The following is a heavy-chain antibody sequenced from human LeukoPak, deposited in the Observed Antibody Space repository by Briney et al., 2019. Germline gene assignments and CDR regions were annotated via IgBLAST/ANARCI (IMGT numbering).Heavy chain of an antibody. CDR1: GFTFSSYA. V-gene: IGHV3-23*01. CDR2: ISDSGGNT. Sequence: GGSLRLSCAASGFTFSSYAMSWVRQAPGKGLEWGSGISDSGGNTYYADSVKGRFTISRDNSKNTLFLQMNSLRTDDRAMYYCAKGLHSGWFDYWGQGALVTVSS. D-gene: IGHD6-19*01. J-gene: IGHJ4*02. CDR3: AKGLHSGWFDY.